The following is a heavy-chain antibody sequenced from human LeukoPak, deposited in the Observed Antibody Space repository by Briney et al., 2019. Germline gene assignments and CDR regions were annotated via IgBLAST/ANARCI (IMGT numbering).Heavy chain of an antibody. CDR3: ARNILFAFDI. CDR2: IKQGGSEK. D-gene: IGHD2/OR15-2a*01. J-gene: IGHJ3*02. Sequence: GGSLRLSCAASGFTFSSYWMSWVRQAPGKGLEWVANIKQGGSEKYYVDSVKGRFTISRDNTKNSLYLQMNSLRAEDTAMYYCARNILFAFDIWGQGTMVTVSS. CDR1: GFTFSSYW. V-gene: IGHV3-7*05.